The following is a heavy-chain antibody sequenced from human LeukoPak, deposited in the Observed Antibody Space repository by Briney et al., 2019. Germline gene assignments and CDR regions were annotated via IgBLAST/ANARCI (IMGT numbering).Heavy chain of an antibody. D-gene: IGHD2-2*01. CDR1: GGSFSGYY. J-gene: IGHJ5*02. CDR3: ARQYCSSTSCYLHWFDP. V-gene: IGHV4-34*01. CDR2: INHSGST. Sequence: SETLSLTCAVYGGSFSGYYWSWIRQPPGKGLEWIGEINHSGSTNYNPSLKSRVTISVDTSKNQFSLKLSSVTAADTAVYYCARQYCSSTSCYLHWFDPWGQGTLVTASS.